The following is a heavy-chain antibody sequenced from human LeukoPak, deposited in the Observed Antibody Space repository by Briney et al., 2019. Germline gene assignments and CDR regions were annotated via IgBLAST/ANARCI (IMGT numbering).Heavy chain of an antibody. V-gene: IGHV1-2*02. Sequence: ASVKVSCKASEYTFTDYKMNWVRQAPGQGLEWMGWINPNSGATNYAQKFQGRVSMTRDTSISTAYMELSRLRSDDTAVYYCARDRTFKVRGVNDGFDIWGQGTMVTVSS. CDR3: ARDRTFKVRGVNDGFDI. CDR1: EYTFTDYK. CDR2: INPNSGAT. J-gene: IGHJ3*02. D-gene: IGHD3-10*01.